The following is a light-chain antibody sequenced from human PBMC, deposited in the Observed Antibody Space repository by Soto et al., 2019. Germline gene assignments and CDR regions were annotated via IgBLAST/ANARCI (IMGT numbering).Light chain of an antibody. J-gene: IGLJ2*01. CDR3: SAWDDSLKGLV. CDR2: SNN. Sequence: QLVLSQPLSASEPPAQRLTIFCSGSRPNIGSNTVNWYQQLPGTAPKVLMYSNNQRPSGVPDRFSGSKSGTSASLAISGLHSEDEADYYCSAWDDSLKGLVFGGGTKLTVL. CDR1: RPNIGSNT. V-gene: IGLV1-44*01.